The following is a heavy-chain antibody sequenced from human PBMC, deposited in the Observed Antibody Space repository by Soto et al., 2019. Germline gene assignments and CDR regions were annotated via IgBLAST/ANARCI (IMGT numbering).Heavy chain of an antibody. CDR1: GGSFSGYY. Sequence: SETLSLTCAVYGGSFSGYYWSWIRQPPGKGLEWIGEINHSGSTNYNPSLKSRVTISVDTSKNQFSLKLSSVTAADTAVYYCARGPPTTTGRYYYDSSGYAFDYWGQGTLVTVSS. V-gene: IGHV4-34*01. J-gene: IGHJ4*02. CDR2: INHSGST. D-gene: IGHD3-22*01. CDR3: ARGPPTTTGRYYYDSSGYAFDY.